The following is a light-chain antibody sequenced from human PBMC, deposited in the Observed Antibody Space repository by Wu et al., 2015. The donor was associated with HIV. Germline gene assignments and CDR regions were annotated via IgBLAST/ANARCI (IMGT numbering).Light chain of an antibody. V-gene: IGKV1-5*03. J-gene: IGKJ1*01. Sequence: DIQMTQSPSTLSASVGDRVTITCRASRNINTWLAWYQQRPGTAPKLLIYEASALENGVPSRFSGSGAETEFTLTISSLQPDDFATYYCQQYNTYEWTFGQGTQGGNET. CDR2: EAS. CDR3: QQYNTYEWT. CDR1: RNINTW.